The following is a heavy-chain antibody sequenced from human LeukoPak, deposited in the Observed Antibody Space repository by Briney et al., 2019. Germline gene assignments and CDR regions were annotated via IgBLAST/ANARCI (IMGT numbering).Heavy chain of an antibody. J-gene: IGHJ4*02. CDR2: ISYDGSNK. D-gene: IGHD3-10*01. CDR1: GFTFSSYA. Sequence: GGSLKLSCAASGFTFSSYAMHWVRQAPGKGLEWVAVISYDGSNKYYADSVKGRFTISRDNSKNTLYLQMNSLRAEDTAVYYCAKAPYGSGSYYSGGSEYYFDYWGQGTLVTVSP. CDR3: AKAPYGSGSYYSGGSEYYFDY. V-gene: IGHV3-30*04.